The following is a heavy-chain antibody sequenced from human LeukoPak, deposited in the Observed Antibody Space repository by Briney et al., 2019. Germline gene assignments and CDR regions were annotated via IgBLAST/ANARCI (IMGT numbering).Heavy chain of an antibody. J-gene: IGHJ4*02. D-gene: IGHD1-1*01. CDR3: VRDETLWTLDW. V-gene: IGHV3-74*03. CDR1: GFTFSGHW. Sequence: AGGSLRLSCAASGFTFSGHWIHWVRHPPGMGLVWVSRINERGTDSMYAESVKGRFTISRDNAKNTVYLQMHSLRAEDTAVYYCVRDETLWTLDWWGQGTLVSVSS. CDR2: INERGTDS.